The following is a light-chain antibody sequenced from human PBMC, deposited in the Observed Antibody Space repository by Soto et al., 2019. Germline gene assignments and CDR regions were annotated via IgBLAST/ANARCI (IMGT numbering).Light chain of an antibody. CDR1: QSVLHSPTNNNY. V-gene: IGKV4-1*01. CDR3: HQYNSTPRT. Sequence: DIVMTQSPDSLAVSLGERATINCKSSQSVLHSPTNNNYLAWYQKKPGQPPKLLIYCASTRASGVPDRLSGSGSGTDFTLTISSLQAEDAAVYYCHQYNSTPRTFGQGTKVEIK. CDR2: CAS. J-gene: IGKJ1*01.